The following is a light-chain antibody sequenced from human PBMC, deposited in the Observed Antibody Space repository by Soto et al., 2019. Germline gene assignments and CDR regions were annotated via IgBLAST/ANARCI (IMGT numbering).Light chain of an antibody. CDR1: SGSVSTSYY. V-gene: IGLV8-61*01. CDR2: NTN. J-gene: IGLJ3*02. CDR3: ALYRGSGISV. Sequence: QTVVTQEPSFSVSPGGTVTLTCGLSSGSVSTSYYPSWYQQTPGQAPRTLIYNTNTRSSGVPDRFSGSILENKAALTITGAQADDEAHYYRALYRGSGISVFGGGTKLTVL.